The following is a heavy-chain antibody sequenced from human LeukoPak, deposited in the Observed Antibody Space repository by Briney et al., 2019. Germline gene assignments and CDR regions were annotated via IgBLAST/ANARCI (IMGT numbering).Heavy chain of an antibody. CDR1: GFTFSSYG. CDR2: VSYDGSNK. J-gene: IGHJ4*02. D-gene: IGHD6-13*01. Sequence: GGSLRLSCAASGFTFSSYGMHWVRQAPGKGLEWVAVVSYDGSNKYYADSVKGRFTISRDNSDNTLYLQMNSLRAEDTAVYYCAKEKYSSSWYDYWGQGTLVTVSS. CDR3: AKEKYSSSWYDY. V-gene: IGHV3-30*18.